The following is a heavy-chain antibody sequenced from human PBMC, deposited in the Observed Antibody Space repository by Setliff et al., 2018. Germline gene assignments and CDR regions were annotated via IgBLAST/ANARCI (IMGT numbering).Heavy chain of an antibody. Sequence: GGSLRLSCAASGFTFSSYAMSWVRQAPGKGLEWVSAISGSGGSTYYADSVKGRFTISRDHSKNTLYLQMTSLRAEDTAVYYCAKGSSSWQPHPPALDYWGQGTLVTVSS. V-gene: IGHV3-23*01. CDR1: GFTFSSYA. D-gene: IGHD6-13*01. CDR2: ISGSGGST. CDR3: AKGSSSWQPHPPALDY. J-gene: IGHJ4*02.